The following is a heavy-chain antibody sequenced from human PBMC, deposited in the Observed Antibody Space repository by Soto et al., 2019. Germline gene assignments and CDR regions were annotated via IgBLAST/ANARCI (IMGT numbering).Heavy chain of an antibody. CDR2: INHSGST. Sequence: SETLSLTCAVYGGSFSGYYWSWIRQPPGKGLEWIGEINHSGSTNYNPSLKSRVTISVDTSKNQFPLKLSSVTAADTAVYYCVRTAYSIGYLIWGQGTMVTVSS. D-gene: IGHD6-19*01. V-gene: IGHV4-34*01. CDR3: VRTAYSIGYLI. CDR1: GGSFSGYY. J-gene: IGHJ3*02.